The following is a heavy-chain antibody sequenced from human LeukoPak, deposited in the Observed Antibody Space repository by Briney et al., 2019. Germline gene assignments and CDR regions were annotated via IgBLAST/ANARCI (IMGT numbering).Heavy chain of an antibody. D-gene: IGHD3-3*01. CDR2: INAGNGNT. Sequence: GASVKVSCKASGYTFTSYAMHWVRQAPGQRLEWMGWINAGNGNTKYSQKFQGRVTITRDTSASTAYMELSSLRSEDTAVYFCARRHYDFWSGYFPSNFYYMDVWGKGTTVTVAS. V-gene: IGHV1-3*01. CDR3: ARRHYDFWSGYFPSNFYYMDV. CDR1: GYTFTSYA. J-gene: IGHJ6*03.